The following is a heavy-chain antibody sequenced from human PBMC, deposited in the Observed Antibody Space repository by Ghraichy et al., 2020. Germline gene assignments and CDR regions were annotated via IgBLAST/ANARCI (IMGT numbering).Heavy chain of an antibody. J-gene: IGHJ2*01. Sequence: GALNISCEGSGFSFSDYSMIWVRLTPRKALEWVSSITGSSITIFYTDSVKGRFTISRDNAKNSLYLQMNSLRAEDTAVYYCARLPLPRRAAVGDWYFDLWGRGTLVTVSS. V-gene: IGHV3-48*01. D-gene: IGHD6-13*01. CDR2: ITGSSITI. CDR3: ARLPLPRRAAVGDWYFDL. CDR1: GFSFSDYS.